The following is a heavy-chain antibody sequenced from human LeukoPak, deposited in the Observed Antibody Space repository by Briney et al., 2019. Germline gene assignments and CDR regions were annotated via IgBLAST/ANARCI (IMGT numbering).Heavy chain of an antibody. CDR3: ARDRAHYDSSGYYYFQNFDY. D-gene: IGHD3-22*01. CDR1: GFTFSSCE. J-gene: IGHJ4*02. V-gene: IGHV3-48*03. Sequence: GGSLRLSCAASGFTFSSCEMNWVRQAPGKGLEWVSYISSSGSTTYYADSVKGRFTISRDNAKNSLYLQMNSLRAEDTAVYYCARDRAHYDSSGYYYFQNFDYWGQGTLVTVSS. CDR2: ISSSGSTT.